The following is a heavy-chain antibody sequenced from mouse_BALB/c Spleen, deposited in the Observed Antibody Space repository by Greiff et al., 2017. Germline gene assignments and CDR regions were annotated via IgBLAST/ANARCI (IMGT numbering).Heavy chain of an antibody. D-gene: IGHD3-2*01. V-gene: IGHV1-15*01. J-gene: IGHJ3*01. CDR3: APDSSGYVAY. CDR2: IDPETGGT. Sequence: QVQLQQSGAELVRPGASVTLSCKASGYTFTDYEMHWVKQTPVHGLEWIGAIDPETGGTAYNQKFKGKATITADTSSNTAYLQLSSLTSEDTAVYYCAPDSSGYVAYWGQGTLVTVSA. CDR1: GYTFTDYE.